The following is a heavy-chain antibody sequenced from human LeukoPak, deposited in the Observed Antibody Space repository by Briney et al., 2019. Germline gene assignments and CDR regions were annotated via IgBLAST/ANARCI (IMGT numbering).Heavy chain of an antibody. CDR2: INAGNGNT. V-gene: IGHV1-3*03. CDR3: ARVVKYRSGPLTDLLPYYFDY. CDR1: GYTFTSYA. D-gene: IGHD6-19*01. Sequence: ASVKVSCKASGYTFTSYAMHWVRQALGQRLEWMGWINAGNGNTKYSQEFQGRVTITRDTSASTAYMELSSLRSEDMAVYYCARVVKYRSGPLTDLLPYYFDYWGQGTLVTVSS. J-gene: IGHJ4*02.